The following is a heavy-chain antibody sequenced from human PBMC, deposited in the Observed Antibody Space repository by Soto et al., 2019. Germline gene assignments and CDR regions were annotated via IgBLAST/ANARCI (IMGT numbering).Heavy chain of an antibody. CDR2: VSPLSGGT. CDR1: GRAFSTTY. V-gene: IGHV1-2*02. J-gene: IGHJ6*02. D-gene: IGHD2-21*01. Sequence: QVHLVQSGAEVMKPGASVKVSCRAAGRAFSTTYIHWVRQAPGQGLEWMGWVSPLSGGTNLAQRFQGRLTLTRDTSINTVFMELRWLRSDDTALYFCAREFDSGDLGLDLWGQGTTVSVSS. CDR3: AREFDSGDLGLDL.